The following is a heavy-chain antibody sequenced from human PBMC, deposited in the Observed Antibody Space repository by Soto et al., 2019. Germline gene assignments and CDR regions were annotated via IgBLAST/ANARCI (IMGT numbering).Heavy chain of an antibody. D-gene: IGHD3-9*01. Sequence: RRLSCAASGYALRDYSMNRVRQAPGKGLEWISYTGTSRKYTFYADSVRGRFTISRDDARNSVYLQLNSLRDDDTAVYYCVRDRDWAFDIWGQGTMVTVSS. V-gene: IGHV3-48*02. CDR2: TGTSRKYT. CDR1: GYALRDYS. CDR3: VRDRDWAFDI. J-gene: IGHJ3*02.